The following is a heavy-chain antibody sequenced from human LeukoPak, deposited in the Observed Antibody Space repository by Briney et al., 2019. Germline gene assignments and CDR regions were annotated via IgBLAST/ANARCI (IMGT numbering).Heavy chain of an antibody. Sequence: SETLSLTRAVYGGSFSGYYWSWIRQPPGKGLEWIGEINHSGSTNYNPSLKSRVTISVDTSKNQFSLKLSSVTAADTAVYYCARVRYSYGYHYYYGMDVWGQGTTVTVSS. J-gene: IGHJ6*02. V-gene: IGHV4-34*01. CDR3: ARVRYSYGYHYYYGMDV. D-gene: IGHD5-18*01. CDR2: INHSGST. CDR1: GGSFSGYY.